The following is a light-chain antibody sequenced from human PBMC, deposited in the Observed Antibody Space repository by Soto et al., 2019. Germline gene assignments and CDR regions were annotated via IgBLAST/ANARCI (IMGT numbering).Light chain of an antibody. CDR1: QSVSSSY. J-gene: IGKJ3*01. CDR2: GAS. Sequence: ESVLTQSPGTLSLSPGERATLSCRASQSVSSSYLAWYQQRPGQAPRLLIFGASYRATGIPDRFSGSGSGTDFTLTISGLEPEDFAVYYCQQYSSSPPEFTFGPGTKVDSK. V-gene: IGKV3-20*01. CDR3: QQYSSSPPEFT.